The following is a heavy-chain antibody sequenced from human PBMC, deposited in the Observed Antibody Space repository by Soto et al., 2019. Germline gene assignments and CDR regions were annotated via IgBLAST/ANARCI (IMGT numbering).Heavy chain of an antibody. J-gene: IGHJ4*02. D-gene: IGHD3-10*01. CDR3: AKSRITMVRGFDY. CDR2: ISGSGGST. CDR1: GFTFSSYA. V-gene: IGHV3-23*01. Sequence: GGSLRLSCAASGFTFSSYAMSWVRQAPGKGLEWVSAISGSGGSTYYADSVKGRFTIFRENSKKTLYLQMNSLRAEDTAVYYCAKSRITMVRGFDYWGQGTLVSVSS.